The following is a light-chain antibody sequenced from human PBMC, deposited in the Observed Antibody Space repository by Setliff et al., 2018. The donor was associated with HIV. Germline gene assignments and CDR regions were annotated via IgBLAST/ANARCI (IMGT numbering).Light chain of an antibody. CDR2: DVS. V-gene: IGLV2-14*03. Sequence: QSVLTQPASVSGSPGQSIFISCTGTSADVGVYDFVSWYQQHPGKAPKLILYDVSNRPSGVSNRFSGSKSGNTASLTISGLQTEDESDYFCASYTNINTLGFGTGTKVT. CDR1: SADVGVYDF. CDR3: ASYTNINTLG. J-gene: IGLJ1*01.